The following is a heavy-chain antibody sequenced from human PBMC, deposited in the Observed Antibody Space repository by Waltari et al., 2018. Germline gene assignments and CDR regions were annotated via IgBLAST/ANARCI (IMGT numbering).Heavy chain of an antibody. D-gene: IGHD6-19*01. V-gene: IGHV1-2*02. CDR1: GYTFTGYY. J-gene: IGHJ5*02. CDR2: INPNSGGT. Sequence: QVQLVQSGAEVKKPGASVKVSCKASGYTFTGYYMHWVRQGPRQGLEWMGWINPNSGGTNYAQKFQGRVTMTRDTSISTAYMELSRLRSDDTAVYYCARPPRGIAVAGNWFDPWGQGTLVTVSS. CDR3: ARPPRGIAVAGNWFDP.